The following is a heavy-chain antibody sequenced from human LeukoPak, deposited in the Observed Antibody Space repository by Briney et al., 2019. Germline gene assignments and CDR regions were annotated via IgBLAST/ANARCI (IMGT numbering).Heavy chain of an antibody. CDR3: AKDGQWLVGYYYYYMDV. D-gene: IGHD6-19*01. V-gene: IGHV3-48*03. J-gene: IGHJ6*03. CDR1: GFTFSSYE. Sequence: GGSLRLSCAASGFTFSSYEMNWVRQAPGKGLEWVSYISSSGSTIYYADSVKGRFTISRDNSKNTLYLQMNSLRAEDTAVYYCAKDGQWLVGYYYYYMDVWGKGTTVTISS. CDR2: ISSSGSTI.